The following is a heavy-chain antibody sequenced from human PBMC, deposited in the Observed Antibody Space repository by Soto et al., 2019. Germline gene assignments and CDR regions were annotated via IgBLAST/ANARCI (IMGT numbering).Heavy chain of an antibody. V-gene: IGHV5-51*01. CDR3: ARGPQTVICLDYYYYMDV. Sequence: PGESLKISCKGSGYSFTSYWIGWVRQMPGKGLEWMGIIYPGDSDTRYSPSFQGQVTISADKSISTAYLQWSSLKASDTAMYYCARGPQTVICLDYYYYMDVWGKGTTVTVSS. D-gene: IGHD4-17*01. CDR2: IYPGDSDT. CDR1: GYSFTSYW. J-gene: IGHJ6*03.